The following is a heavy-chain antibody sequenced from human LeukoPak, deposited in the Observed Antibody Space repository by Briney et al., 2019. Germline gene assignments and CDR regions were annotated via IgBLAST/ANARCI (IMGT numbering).Heavy chain of an antibody. J-gene: IGHJ4*02. V-gene: IGHV4-34*01. CDR2: INHSGST. Sequence: GSLRLSCAASGFTVSSNYMSWIRQPPGKGLEWIGEINHSGSTNYNPSLKSRVTISVDTSKNQFSLKLSSVTAADTAVYYCARRFLDYWGQGTLVTVSS. CDR3: ARRFLDY. D-gene: IGHD3-16*01. CDR1: GFTVSSNY.